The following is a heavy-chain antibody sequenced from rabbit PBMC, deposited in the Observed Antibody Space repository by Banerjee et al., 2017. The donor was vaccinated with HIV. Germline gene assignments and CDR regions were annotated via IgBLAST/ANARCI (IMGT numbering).Heavy chain of an antibody. CDR2: INTISGDT. CDR1: GFSFSNGYV. D-gene: IGHD4-2*01. V-gene: IGHV1S45*01. J-gene: IGHJ4*01. Sequence: QEQLEESGGDLVKPEGSLTLTCTASGFSFSNGYVMCWVRQAPGKGLEWIACINTISGDTVYATWAKGRFTISKASWTTVTLQMTSLTAADTASYFCAREEGKYAGAAGYGLWGPGTLVTVS. CDR3: AREEGKYAGAAGYGL.